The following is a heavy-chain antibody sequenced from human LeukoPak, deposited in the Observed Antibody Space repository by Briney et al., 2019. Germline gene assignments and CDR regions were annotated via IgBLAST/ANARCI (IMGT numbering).Heavy chain of an antibody. D-gene: IGHD3-9*01. J-gene: IGHJ4*02. CDR1: GYTLTTYA. CDR3: ARGLGDYNTDWFPVSGY. CDR2: INVATGDT. Sequence: ASVKVSCKASGYTLTTYAIHWVRQAPGQRLERMPWINVATGDTQSSQTFQSRVTITRDTSMSTAYMELNNLGSEDTAIYYCARGLGDYNTDWFPVSGYWGQGTPVTVSS. V-gene: IGHV1-3*01.